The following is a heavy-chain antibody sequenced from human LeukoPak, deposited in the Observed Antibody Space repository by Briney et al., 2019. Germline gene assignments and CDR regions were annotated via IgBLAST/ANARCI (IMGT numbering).Heavy chain of an antibody. Sequence: AGGCLRLSCAAPGFTLSAFAMNWVRPAPGKGLEWVSGISGSGGSTYLAECVKGRFTISRDNSKNTLYLEMNSLRADDTAVYYCAKDRPTVYSSSWLHFLDSWGQGTLVTVSS. CDR2: ISGSGGST. D-gene: IGHD6-13*01. CDR3: AKDRPTVYSSSWLHFLDS. CDR1: GFTLSAFA. V-gene: IGHV3-23*01. J-gene: IGHJ4*02.